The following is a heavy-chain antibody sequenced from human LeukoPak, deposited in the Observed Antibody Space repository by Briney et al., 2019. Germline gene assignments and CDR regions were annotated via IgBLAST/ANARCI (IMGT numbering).Heavy chain of an antibody. D-gene: IGHD3-22*01. CDR2: INHSGST. CDR3: ARDEASSGYDNWFDP. J-gene: IGHJ5*02. V-gene: IGHV4-34*01. Sequence: SETLSLTCAVYGGSFSGYYWSWIRQPPGKGLEWIGEINHSGSTNYNPSLKSRVTISVDTSKNQFSLKLSSVTAADTAVYYCARDEASSGYDNWFDPWGQGTLVTVSS. CDR1: GGSFSGYY.